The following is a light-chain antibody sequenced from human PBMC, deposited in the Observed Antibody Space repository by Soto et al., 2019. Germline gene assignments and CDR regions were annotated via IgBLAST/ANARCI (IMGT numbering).Light chain of an antibody. V-gene: IGKV3D-15*01. Sequence: EIVMTQSPAPLSLSPGERATLSSRASQGVSRHLAWYQQKPGQAPRLLIYAASTRAAGVPARFSGSGSGTEFTLTISSLQSEDFTVYYCQQYHQWPLTFGGGTKVEI. CDR1: QGVSRH. CDR3: QQYHQWPLT. J-gene: IGKJ4*01. CDR2: AAS.